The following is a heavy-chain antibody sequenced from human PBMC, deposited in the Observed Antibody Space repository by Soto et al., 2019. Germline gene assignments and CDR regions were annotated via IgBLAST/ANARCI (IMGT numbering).Heavy chain of an antibody. V-gene: IGHV1-18*01. CDR3: ARASGRPYCFDP. J-gene: IGHJ5*02. CDR2: ISAYNGNT. Sequence: GASVKVSCKASGYTFTSYGISWVRQAPGQGLEWMGWISAYNGNTNYAQKLQGRVTMTTDTSTSTVYMELRSLRSDDTAVYYCARASGRPYCFDPWGQGTLVTLSS. D-gene: IGHD2-21*01. CDR1: GYTFTSYG.